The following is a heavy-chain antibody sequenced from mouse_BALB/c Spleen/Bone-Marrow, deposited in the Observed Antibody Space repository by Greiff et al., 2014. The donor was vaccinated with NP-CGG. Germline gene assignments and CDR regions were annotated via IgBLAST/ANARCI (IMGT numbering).Heavy chain of an antibody. CDR3: ARETYDGSLFDY. CDR1: GYSITSDYY. Sequence: EVQLQQSGPGLVKPSQSLSLTCSVTGYSITSDYYWNWIRQFPGNKLEWMGYISYDGSNNYNPSLKNRISIARDTSKNQFFLKLNSVTTEDTATYDCARETYDGSLFDYWGQGTTLTVSS. J-gene: IGHJ2*01. D-gene: IGHD2-3*01. CDR2: ISYDGSN. V-gene: IGHV3-6*02.